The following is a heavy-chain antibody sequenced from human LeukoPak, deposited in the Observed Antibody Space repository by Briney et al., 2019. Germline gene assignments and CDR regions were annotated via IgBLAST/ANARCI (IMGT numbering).Heavy chain of an antibody. D-gene: IGHD3-3*01. CDR3: ARDGGDFDY. CDR1: GFTFSSYS. Sequence: GGSLRLSCAASGFTFSSYSMNWVRQAPGKGLEWVSYISSSSSTIYYADSVKGRFTISRDNAKNSLYLQMNSLRAEDTAVYYCARDGGDFDYWGQGTLVTVSS. J-gene: IGHJ4*02. V-gene: IGHV3-48*01. CDR2: ISSSSSTI.